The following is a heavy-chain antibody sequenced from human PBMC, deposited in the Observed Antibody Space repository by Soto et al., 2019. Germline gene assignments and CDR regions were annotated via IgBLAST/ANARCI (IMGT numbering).Heavy chain of an antibody. D-gene: IGHD6-19*01. CDR2: IHSSGTT. CDR3: ARGSGWLTDY. J-gene: IGHJ4*02. CDR1: DVSPSNFF. Sequence: QVQLHEPGPGLVKPSETLSLTCTVSDVSPSNFFWRWFRQPPGKGREGIGNIHSSGTTNYNPSLESRVTISLDTSNSQCSLKMNSVTAADTAVYYCARGSGWLTDYWGQGSQVTVST. V-gene: IGHV4-59*08.